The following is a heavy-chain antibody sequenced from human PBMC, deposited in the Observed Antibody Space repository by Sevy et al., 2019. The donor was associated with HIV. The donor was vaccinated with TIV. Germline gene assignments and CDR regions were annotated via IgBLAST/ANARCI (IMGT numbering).Heavy chain of an antibody. CDR1: GFTFSSYA. D-gene: IGHD3-10*01. CDR3: GKVGTMVQGAAPFDY. Sequence: GGSLRLSCAASGFTFSSYAMSWVRQAPGKGLEWVSAISDSGDSTYYADSVKGRFTITRDNSKNTLYLQMNSLRAEDTAVYYGGKVGTMVQGAAPFDYWGQGTLVTVSS. CDR2: ISDSGDST. V-gene: IGHV3-23*01. J-gene: IGHJ4*02.